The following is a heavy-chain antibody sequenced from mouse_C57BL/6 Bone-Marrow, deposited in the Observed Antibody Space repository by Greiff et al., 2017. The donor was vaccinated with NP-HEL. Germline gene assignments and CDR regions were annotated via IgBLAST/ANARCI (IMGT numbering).Heavy chain of an antibody. CDR3: ANPGRGYAMDY. V-gene: IGHV1-55*01. J-gene: IGHJ4*01. CDR1: GYTFTSYW. Sequence: QVQLQQPGAELVKPGASVKMSCKASGYTFTSYWITWVKQRPGKGLEWIGDLYPGSGSTNYNEQLKSKATLTVDTSSSTAYMQHSSLTSEDSAVYYCANPGRGYAMDYWGQGTSVTVSS. CDR2: LYPGSGST. D-gene: IGHD1-1*01.